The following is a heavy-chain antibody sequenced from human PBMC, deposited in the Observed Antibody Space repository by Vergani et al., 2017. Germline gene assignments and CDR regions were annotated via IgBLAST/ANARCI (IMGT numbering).Heavy chain of an antibody. J-gene: IGHJ4*02. CDR2: IYYSGST. CDR1: GGSISSYY. Sequence: QVQLQESSPGLVKPSETLSLTCTVSGGSISSYYWSWIRQPPGKGLEWIGYIYYSGSTNYNPSLKSRVTISVDTSKNQFSLKLSSVTAADTAVYYCAARGKGSGQAKNFDYWGQGTLVTVSS. D-gene: IGHD6-19*01. CDR3: AARGKGSGQAKNFDY. V-gene: IGHV4-59*01.